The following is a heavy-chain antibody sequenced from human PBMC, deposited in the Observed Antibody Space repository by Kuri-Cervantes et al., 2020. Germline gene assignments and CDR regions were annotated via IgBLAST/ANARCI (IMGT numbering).Heavy chain of an antibody. Sequence: ASVKVSCKASGGTFSSYAISWVRQAPGQGLEWMGWMNPNSGNTGYAQKFQGRVTMTRNTSISTAYMELSRLRSDGTAVYYCASEDSSGWYGGVDYWGQGTLVTVSS. CDR1: GGTFSSYA. CDR2: MNPNSGNT. V-gene: IGHV1-8*02. J-gene: IGHJ4*02. CDR3: ASEDSSGWYGGVDY. D-gene: IGHD6-19*01.